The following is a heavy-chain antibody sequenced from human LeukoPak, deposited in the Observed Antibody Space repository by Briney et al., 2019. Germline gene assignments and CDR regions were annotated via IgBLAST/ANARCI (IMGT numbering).Heavy chain of an antibody. D-gene: IGHD3-10*01. V-gene: IGHV4-34*01. Sequence: SETLSLTCAVYGGSFSGYYWSWIRQPPGKGLEWIGEINHSGSTNYNPPLKSRVTISVDTSKNQFSLKLSSVTAADTAVYYCARLANWQSEVLLWFGEYHNWFDHWGQGTLVTVSS. CDR2: INHSGST. CDR1: GGSFSGYY. J-gene: IGHJ5*02. CDR3: ARLANWQSEVLLWFGEYHNWFDH.